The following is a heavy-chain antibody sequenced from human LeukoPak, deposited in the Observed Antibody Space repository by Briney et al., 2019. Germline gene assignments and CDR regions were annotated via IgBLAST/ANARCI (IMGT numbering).Heavy chain of an antibody. CDR2: IYYSGNT. CDR3: ARWYYYDSSESPSRQGSDAFDI. Sequence: PSETLSLTCTVSGGSISSRSYYWGWIRQPPGKGLEWIGSIYYSGNTYYNPSLKSRVTISVDTSKNQFSLKLSSVTAADTAVYYCARWYYYDSSESPSRQGSDAFDIWGQGTMVTVSS. CDR1: GGSISSRSYY. V-gene: IGHV4-39*01. J-gene: IGHJ3*02. D-gene: IGHD3-22*01.